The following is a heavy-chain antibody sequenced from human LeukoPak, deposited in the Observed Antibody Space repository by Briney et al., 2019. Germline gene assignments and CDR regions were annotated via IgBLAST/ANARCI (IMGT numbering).Heavy chain of an antibody. CDR2: IRYDGNEK. CDR1: GFTFRNFG. J-gene: IGHJ4*02. D-gene: IGHD3-3*02. V-gene: IGHV3-33*01. Sequence: GGSLRLSCAVSGFTFRNFGMHWVRQAPGKGLEWVTVIRYDGNEKYYADSVKGRFTISRDNAKNSLYLQMNSLRAEDTAVYYCARGIKFDYWGQGTLVTVSS. CDR3: ARGIKFDY.